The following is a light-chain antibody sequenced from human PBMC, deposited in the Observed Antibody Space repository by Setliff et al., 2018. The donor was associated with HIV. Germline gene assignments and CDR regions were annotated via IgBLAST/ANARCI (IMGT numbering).Light chain of an antibody. V-gene: IGLV2-14*03. J-gene: IGLJ1*01. Sequence: QSVLTQPGSVSGSPGQSITISCTGTSSDVGGYNYVSWYQQHPGKAPNVVIYDVTNRTSGISNRFSGSKSGDMASLTISVLQAEDEAVYYCLSFTRGNIYVFGTGTKAPS. CDR1: SSDVGGYNY. CDR2: DVT. CDR3: LSFTRGNIYV.